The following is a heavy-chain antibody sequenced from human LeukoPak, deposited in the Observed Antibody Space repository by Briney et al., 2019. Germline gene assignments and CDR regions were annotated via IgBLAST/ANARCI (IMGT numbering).Heavy chain of an antibody. CDR2: IIPIFGTA. V-gene: IGHV1-69*01. CDR1: GGTFSSYA. D-gene: IGHD3-10*01. J-gene: IGHJ4*02. CDR3: ARGDPTMVRGVATFDY. Sequence: SVKVSCKASGGTFSSYAISWVRQAPGQGLEWMGGIIPIFGTANYAQKFQGRVTITADESTSTAYMELSSLRSEDTAVYYCARGDPTMVRGVATFDYWGRGTLVTVSS.